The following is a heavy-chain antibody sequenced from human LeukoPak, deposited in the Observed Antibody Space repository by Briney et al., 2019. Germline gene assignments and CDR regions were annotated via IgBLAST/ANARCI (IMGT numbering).Heavy chain of an antibody. CDR1: GFPFSSYS. D-gene: IGHD6-13*01. J-gene: IGHJ4*02. CDR3: ASLAYSSTQYGDY. CDR2: ISSSSSYI. V-gene: IGHV3-21*01. Sequence: GGSLRLSCAASGFPFSSYSMNWVRQAPGKGLEWVSSISSSSSYIYYADSVKGRFTISRDNAKNSLYLQMNSLRAEDTAVYYCASLAYSSTQYGDYWGQGTLVTVSS.